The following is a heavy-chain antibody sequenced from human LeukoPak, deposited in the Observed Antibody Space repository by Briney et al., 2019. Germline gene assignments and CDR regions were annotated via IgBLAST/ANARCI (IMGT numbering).Heavy chain of an antibody. CDR3: ARGLIGNYFDY. V-gene: IGHV3-13*01. CDR2: IGTAGDT. Sequence: PGGSLRLSCAASGFTFSSYDMHWVRQATGKGLEWASAIGTAGDTYYPGSVKGRFTISRENAKNSLYLQMNSLRAGDTAVYYCARGLIGNYFDYWGQGTLVTVSS. J-gene: IGHJ4*02. D-gene: IGHD1-14*01. CDR1: GFTFSSYD.